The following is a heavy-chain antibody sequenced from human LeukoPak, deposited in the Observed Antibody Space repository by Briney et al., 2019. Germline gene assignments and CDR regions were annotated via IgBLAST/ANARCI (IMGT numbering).Heavy chain of an antibody. V-gene: IGHV4-31*03. J-gene: IGHJ5*02. CDR2: IYYSGST. CDR1: GGSISSGGYY. Sequence: SETLSLTRTVSGGSISSGGYYWSWIRQHPGKGLEWIGYIYYSGSTYYNPSLKSRVTISVDTSKNQFSLKLSSVTAADTAVYYCARGVRFSALDPWGQGTLVTVSS. D-gene: IGHD3-3*01. CDR3: ARGVRFSALDP.